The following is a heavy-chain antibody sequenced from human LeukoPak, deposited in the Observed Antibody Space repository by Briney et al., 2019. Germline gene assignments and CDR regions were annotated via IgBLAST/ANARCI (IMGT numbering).Heavy chain of an antibody. D-gene: IGHD3-10*01. CDR1: GFTVSSNY. V-gene: IGHV3-53*05. J-gene: IGHJ4*02. CDR3: ARDHYYGSESYYNDPDY. Sequence: PGGSLRLSCAASGFTVSSNYMSWVRQAPGKGLEWVSIIYSGDSTYYADSVKGRFIFSRDNSKNTLYLQMGSLRAEDMAVYYCARDHYYGSESYYNDPDYWGQGTLVTVSS. CDR2: IYSGDST.